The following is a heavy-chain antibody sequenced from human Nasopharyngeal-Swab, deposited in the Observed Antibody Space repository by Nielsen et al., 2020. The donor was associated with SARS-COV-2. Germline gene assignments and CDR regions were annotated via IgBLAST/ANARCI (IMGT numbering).Heavy chain of an antibody. CDR2: ITNGGIMT. V-gene: IGHV3-11*01. J-gene: IGHJ6*03. CDR3: AKDWGSGTYRYSYMDV. CDR1: GFTFTDYY. Sequence: SCAASGFTFTDYYMTWVRQAPGKGLEWVSYITNGGIMTYYADSVKGRFTMSRDNAKNSLYLQMNSLRTEDTALYYCAKDWGSGTYRYSYMDVWGKGTTVTVSS. D-gene: IGHD3-16*01.